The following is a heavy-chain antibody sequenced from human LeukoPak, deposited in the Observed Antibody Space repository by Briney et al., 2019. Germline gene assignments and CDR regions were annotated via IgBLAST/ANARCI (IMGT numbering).Heavy chain of an antibody. V-gene: IGHV3-30-3*01. J-gene: IGHJ3*02. CDR1: GFTFSPYA. CDR3: AKSGIHYYDSSGYWLDAFDI. D-gene: IGHD3-22*01. CDR2: ISYDENDK. Sequence: GGSLRLTCAASGFTFSPYAMHWVRQAAGKGLEWVAVISYDENDKHYADSVKGRFTISRDNSKNTIYLQMNSLRAEDMALYYCAKSGIHYYDSSGYWLDAFDIWGQGTMVTVSS.